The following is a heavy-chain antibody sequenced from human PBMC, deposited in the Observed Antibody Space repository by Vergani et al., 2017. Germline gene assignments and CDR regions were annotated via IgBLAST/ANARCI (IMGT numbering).Heavy chain of an antibody. CDR3: AEGPRDCSSTSCYSRRSYYYYMDV. J-gene: IGHJ6*03. CDR2: IIPIFGTA. Sequence: QVQLVESGAEVKKPGSSVKVSCKASGGTFSSYAISWVRQAPGQGLEWMGGIIPIFGTANYAQKFQGRVTITADESTSTAYMELSSLRSEDTDVYYCAEGPRDCSSTSCYSRRSYYYYMDVWGKGTTVTVSS. D-gene: IGHD2-2*01. CDR1: GGTFSSYA. V-gene: IGHV1-69*01.